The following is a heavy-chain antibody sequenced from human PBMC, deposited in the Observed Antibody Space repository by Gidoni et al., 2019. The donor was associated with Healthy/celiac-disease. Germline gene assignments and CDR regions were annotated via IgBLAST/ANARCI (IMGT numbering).Heavy chain of an antibody. D-gene: IGHD1-1*01. CDR2: ISSSGSTI. CDR1: GFTFRDYY. Sequence: QVQLVESGGGLVKPGGSLRLPCSASGFTFRDYYMSWIRQAPGKGLEWVSYISSSGSTIYDADAVKGRFTISRDNAKNSLYLQMNSLRAEDTAVYYCARARTSRLERDDAFDIWGQGTMVTVSS. CDR3: ARARTSRLERDDAFDI. V-gene: IGHV3-11*01. J-gene: IGHJ3*02.